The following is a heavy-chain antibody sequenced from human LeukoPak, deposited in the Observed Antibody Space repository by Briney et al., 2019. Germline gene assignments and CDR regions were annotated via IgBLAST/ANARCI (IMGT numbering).Heavy chain of an antibody. J-gene: IGHJ6*02. V-gene: IGHV1-24*01. CDR2: FDPEDGET. D-gene: IGHD6-13*01. CDR3: ATTGTSSSWYGMDV. Sequence: ASVRVSCKVSGYTLTELSMHWVRQAPGKGREWMGGFDPEDGETIYAQKFQGRVTMTEDTSTDTAYMELSSLRSEDTAVYYCATTGTSSSWYGMDVWGQGTTVIVSS. CDR1: GYTLTELS.